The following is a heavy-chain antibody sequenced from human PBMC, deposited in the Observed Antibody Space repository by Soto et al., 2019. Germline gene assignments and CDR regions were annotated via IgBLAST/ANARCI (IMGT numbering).Heavy chain of an antibody. D-gene: IGHD3-3*01. CDR1: GGSISSYY. CDR2: IYYSGST. CDR3: ARGEGVSLDY. J-gene: IGHJ4*02. V-gene: IGHV4-59*01. Sequence: QVQLQESGPGLVKPSETLSLTCTVSGGSISSYYWSWIRQPPGKGLEWIGYIYYSGSTNYNPSLKSRVTISVDTSKNQFSLKLSSVTAADTAVYYCARGEGVSLDYWGQGTLVTVSS.